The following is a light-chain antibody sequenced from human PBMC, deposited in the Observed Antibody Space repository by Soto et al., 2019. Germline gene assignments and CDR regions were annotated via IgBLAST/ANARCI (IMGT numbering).Light chain of an antibody. CDR1: HYLSSN. CDR2: GAS. V-gene: IGKV3-15*01. J-gene: IGKJ1*01. Sequence: EIVMTSSPATLSVSPGRRVTLSCGAIHYLSSNLVSYQQTPGPAPRPLINGASTTSTGVPAMCSASGSGTKFTLTISSLQSEDFAVYYCQQSDSSPRTGGQGTKV. CDR3: QQSDSSPRT.